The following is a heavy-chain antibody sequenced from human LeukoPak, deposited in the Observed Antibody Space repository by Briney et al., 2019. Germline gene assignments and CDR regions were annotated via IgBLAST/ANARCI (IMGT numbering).Heavy chain of an antibody. D-gene: IGHD1-26*01. J-gene: IGHJ3*02. CDR1: GGTFSSYA. V-gene: IGHV1-69*05. CDR2: IIPIFGTA. Sequence: GSSVKVSCKASGGTFSSYAISWVRQAPGQGLEWMGGIIPIFGTANYAQKFQGRVTITTDESTSTAYMELSSLRFEDTAVYYCARDRIVGARPNGAFDIWGQGTMVTVSS. CDR3: ARDRIVGARPNGAFDI.